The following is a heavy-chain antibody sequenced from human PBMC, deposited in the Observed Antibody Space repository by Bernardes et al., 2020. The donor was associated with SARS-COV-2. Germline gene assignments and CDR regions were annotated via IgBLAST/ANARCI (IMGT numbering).Heavy chain of an antibody. J-gene: IGHJ5*01. V-gene: IGHV3-23*01. D-gene: IGHD2-15*01. CDR3: ATDPPGASHTLDS. Sequence: GSLRLSCAASGFPFPNYAMAWVRQAPGKGLEWVSAISASADKTYYANSVRGHFTISRDDYKNTLYLQMNSLRDEDTALYCCATDPPGASHTLDSWGHGTLVTVAS. CDR1: GFPFPNYA. CDR2: ISASADKT.